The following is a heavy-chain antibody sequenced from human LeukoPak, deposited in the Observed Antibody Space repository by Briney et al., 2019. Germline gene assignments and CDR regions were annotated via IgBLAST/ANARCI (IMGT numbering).Heavy chain of an antibody. CDR2: FYYSEST. V-gene: IGHV4-39*05. D-gene: IGHD5-24*01. CDR3: AKGRGGYNWDY. Sequence: PSETPSLTCTVSVGSISSSSNYCGWIRHPPGKGLEWSRSFYYSESTYYNPPLKSRVTISADTSKNQFSLELSSVTAADTAVYYCAKGRGGYNWDYWGQGTLVTVSS. J-gene: IGHJ4*02. CDR1: VGSISSSSNY.